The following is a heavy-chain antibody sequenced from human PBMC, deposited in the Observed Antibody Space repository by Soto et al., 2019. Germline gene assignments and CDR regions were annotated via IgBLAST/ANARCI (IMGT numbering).Heavy chain of an antibody. Sequence: GESLKISCKGSGYSFTSYCINWVRQMPGKGLEWMGRIDPSDSYTSYSPSFQGHVTISADKSISTAYLQWSSLQASDTAMYYCARLLLVTATNYDYYGMDVWGQGTPVTVSS. CDR2: IDPSDSYT. CDR3: ARLLLVTATNYDYYGMDV. CDR1: GYSFTSYC. V-gene: IGHV5-10-1*01. D-gene: IGHD2-21*02. J-gene: IGHJ6*02.